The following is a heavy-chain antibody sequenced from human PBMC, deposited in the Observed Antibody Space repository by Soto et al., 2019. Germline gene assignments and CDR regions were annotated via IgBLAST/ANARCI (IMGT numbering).Heavy chain of an antibody. J-gene: IGHJ1*01. CDR1: GFPLSEYY. V-gene: IGHV3-11*06. CDR2: ISPSGSYT. CDR3: ARRHLNAWYTEY. Sequence: QVQLVESGGGLVKPGGSLRLSCEASGFPLSEYYMSWVRLAPGRGLEWLSFISPSGSYTNYADSVRGRFTISRDNAQSLLYLHLSSLGTDDTGLYFRARRHLNAWYTEYWGRGTQVTVSA. D-gene: IGHD2-8*01.